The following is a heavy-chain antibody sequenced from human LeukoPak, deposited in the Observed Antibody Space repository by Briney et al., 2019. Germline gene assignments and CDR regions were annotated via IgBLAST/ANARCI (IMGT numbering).Heavy chain of an antibody. CDR1: GGSISSYY. D-gene: IGHD6-13*01. CDR2: IYYSGST. J-gene: IGHJ3*02. Sequence: PSETLSLTCTVSGGSISSYYWSWIRQPPGKGLEWIGYIYYSGSTNYNPSLKSRVTISVDTSKNQFSLKLSSVTAADTAVYYCARAYSSSWFAFDIWGQGTMVTVSS. V-gene: IGHV4-59*01. CDR3: ARAYSSSWFAFDI.